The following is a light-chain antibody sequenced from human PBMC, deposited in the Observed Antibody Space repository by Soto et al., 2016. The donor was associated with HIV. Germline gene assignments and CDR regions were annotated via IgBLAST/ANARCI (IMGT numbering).Light chain of an antibody. CDR3: QQSYSIPLT. CDR1: QMINSY. V-gene: IGKV1-39*01. J-gene: IGKJ5*01. Sequence: DIQMTQSPSSLSASIGDRVTITCRASQMINSYLNWYQQKPGKAPKLLIYAASSLQVGVPSRFSGSASGTDFSLTISNLQPEDFAAYYSQQSYSIPLTFGQGTRLEI. CDR2: AAS.